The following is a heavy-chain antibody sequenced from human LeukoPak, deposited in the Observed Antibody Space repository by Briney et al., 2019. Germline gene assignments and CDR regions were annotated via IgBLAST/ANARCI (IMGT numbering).Heavy chain of an antibody. D-gene: IGHD1-26*01. J-gene: IGHJ4*02. CDR1: GYTFTGYH. Sequence: GASVKVSCKASGYTFTGYHMHWVRQAPGQGLEWMGWINPNSGGTNYAQKFQGRVTMTRDTSISTAYMELSRLRSDDTAVYYCAVKRSYYAGFDYWGQGTLVTVSS. V-gene: IGHV1-2*02. CDR2: INPNSGGT. CDR3: AVKRSYYAGFDY.